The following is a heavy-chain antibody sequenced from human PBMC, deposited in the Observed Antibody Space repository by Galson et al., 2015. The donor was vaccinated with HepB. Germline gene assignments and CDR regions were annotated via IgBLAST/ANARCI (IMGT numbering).Heavy chain of an antibody. J-gene: IGHJ4*02. D-gene: IGHD5-12*01. CDR3: AKASSYGLPLFYFDY. CDR2: ITGSGGSK. V-gene: IGHV3-23*01. Sequence: SLRLSCAASGFTFSSYAMSWVRQAPGKGLEWVSSITGSGGSKFYADSVKGRFTISRDNSKNTLSLQMNSLRADDTAVYYCAKASSYGLPLFYFDYWGQGTLVTVSS. CDR1: GFTFSSYA.